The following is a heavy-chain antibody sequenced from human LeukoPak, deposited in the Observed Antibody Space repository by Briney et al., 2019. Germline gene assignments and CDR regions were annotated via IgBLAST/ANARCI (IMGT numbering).Heavy chain of an antibody. CDR3: ARNAYGDYVDY. V-gene: IGHV3-53*01. J-gene: IGHJ4*02. CDR2: IYSGGTT. D-gene: IGHD4-17*01. CDR1: GFTFSSYA. Sequence: GGSLRLSCAASGFTFSSYAMSWVRQAPGKGLEWVSVIYSGGTTYYADSVKGRFTISRDNSKNTLYLQMNSLRAEDTAVYYCARNAYGDYVDYWGQGTLVTVSS.